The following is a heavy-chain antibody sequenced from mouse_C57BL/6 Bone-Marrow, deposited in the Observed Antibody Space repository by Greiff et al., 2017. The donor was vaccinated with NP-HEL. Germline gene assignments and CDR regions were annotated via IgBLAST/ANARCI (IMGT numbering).Heavy chain of an antibody. CDR3: TLYDGYYGYFDY. D-gene: IGHD2-3*01. CDR1: GYTFTSYW. V-gene: IGHV1-5*01. J-gene: IGHJ2*01. CDR2: IYPGNSDT. Sequence: VQLQQSGTVLARPGASVKMSCKTSGYTFTSYWMHWVKQRPGQGLEWIGAIYPGNSDTSYNQKFKGKAKLTAVTSASTAYMELSSLTNDDSAVYYCTLYDGYYGYFDYWGQGTTLTVSS.